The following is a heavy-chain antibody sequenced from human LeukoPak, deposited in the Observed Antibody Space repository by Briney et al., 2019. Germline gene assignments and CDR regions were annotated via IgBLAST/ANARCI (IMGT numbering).Heavy chain of an antibody. CDR2: IRSKANSYAT. J-gene: IGHJ4*02. V-gene: IGHV3-73*01. CDR3: SYGSGSYQENYFDY. CDR1: GFTFSGSA. Sequence: GGSLRLSCAASGFTFSGSAMHWVRQASGKGLEWVGRIRSKANSYATAYAASVKGRFTISRDDSKKTAYLQMNSLKTEDTAVYYCSYGSGSYQENYFDYWGQGTLVTVSS. D-gene: IGHD3-10*01.